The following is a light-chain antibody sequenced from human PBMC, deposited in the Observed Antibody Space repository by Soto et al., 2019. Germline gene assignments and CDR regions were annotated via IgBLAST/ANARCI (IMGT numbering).Light chain of an antibody. CDR1: QGISNY. J-gene: IGKJ1*01. Sequence: DIQMTQSPSSLSASVGDRVTITCRASQGISNYLAWYQQKPGKVPKLLIYAASTLQSGVLSRFSGSGSGKDFTLTISSLQPEDVATYYCQKYNSSPRTFGQGTKVEIK. CDR2: AAS. V-gene: IGKV1-27*01. CDR3: QKYNSSPRT.